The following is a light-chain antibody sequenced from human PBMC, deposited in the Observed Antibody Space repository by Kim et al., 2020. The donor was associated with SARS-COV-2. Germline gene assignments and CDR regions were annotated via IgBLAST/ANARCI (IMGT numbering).Light chain of an antibody. CDR2: DAS. V-gene: IGKV1-33*01. CDR3: QHYDSLPIS. Sequence: IQLTQSPSTLSASVGDRVTISCQESQNVRKFLNWYQQKPGKAPNLLIYDASSLHTGVPSRFSGSGSGTDFTFTITSLQPEDIATYYCQHYDSLPISFGQGTRLEIK. CDR1: QNVRKF. J-gene: IGKJ5*01.